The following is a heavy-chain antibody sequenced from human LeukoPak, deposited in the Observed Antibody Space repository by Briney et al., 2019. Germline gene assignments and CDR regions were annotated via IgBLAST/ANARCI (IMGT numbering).Heavy chain of an antibody. D-gene: IGHD6-13*01. V-gene: IGHV3-9*01. CDR3: AKDIGPFLEAAAGFGYYYYGMDV. CDR1: GFTFSSYA. Sequence: GGSLRLSCAASGFTFSSYAMHWVRQALGKGLEWVSGISWNSGSIGYADSVKGRFTISRDNAKNSLYLQMNSLRAEDTALYYCAKDIGPFLEAAAGFGYYYYGMDVWGQGTTVTVSS. CDR2: ISWNSGSI. J-gene: IGHJ6*02.